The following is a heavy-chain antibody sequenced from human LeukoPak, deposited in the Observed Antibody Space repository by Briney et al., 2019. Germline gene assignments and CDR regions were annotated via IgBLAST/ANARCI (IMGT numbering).Heavy chain of an antibody. CDR2: ISSSSSYI. Sequence: GGSLRLSCVASLCTFYGNSMKWGRQAPGKGLEWVSSISSSSSYIYYADSVKGRFTISRDNAKNSLYLQMNSLSAEDTAVYYCARGLTSNGRYREGYASDAFYIWGQGTMVTVSS. CDR1: LCTFYGNS. D-gene: IGHD5-24*01. V-gene: IGHV3-21*01. J-gene: IGHJ3*02. CDR3: ARGLTSNGRYREGYASDAFYI.